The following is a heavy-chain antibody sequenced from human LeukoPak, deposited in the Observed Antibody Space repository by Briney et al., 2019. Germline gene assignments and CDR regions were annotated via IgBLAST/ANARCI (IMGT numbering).Heavy chain of an antibody. J-gene: IGHJ3*02. V-gene: IGHV3-23*01. CDR1: GFTFSSYA. Sequence: PGGSLRLSCAASGFTFSSYAMSWVRQAPGKGLEWVSAISGSGGSTYYADSVKGRFTISTDNSKNTLYLQMNSLRAEDTAVYYCAKDTGTYYYDSSGPGEAFDIWGQGTMVTVSS. CDR2: ISGSGGST. D-gene: IGHD3-22*01. CDR3: AKDTGTYYYDSSGPGEAFDI.